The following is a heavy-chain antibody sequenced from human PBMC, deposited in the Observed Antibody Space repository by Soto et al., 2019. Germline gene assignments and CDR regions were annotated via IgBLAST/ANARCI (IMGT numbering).Heavy chain of an antibody. V-gene: IGHV1-24*01. CDR2: FDPEDGET. Sequence: QVQLVQSGAEVKKPGASVKVSCKVSGYTLTELSMHWVRQAPGKGLEWMGGFDPEDGETIYAQKFQGRGTMTEDTSTDTAYIELSSLRSEDTAVYYCATDLRGEGWFDPWGQGTLVTVSS. D-gene: IGHD3-16*01. CDR3: ATDLRGEGWFDP. CDR1: GYTLTELS. J-gene: IGHJ5*02.